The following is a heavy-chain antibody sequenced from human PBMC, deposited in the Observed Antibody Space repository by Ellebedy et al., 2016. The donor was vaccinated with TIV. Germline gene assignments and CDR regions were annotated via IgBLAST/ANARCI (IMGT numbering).Heavy chain of an antibody. CDR1: GYSISSGYY. V-gene: IGHV4-38-2*02. Sequence: MPGGSLRLSCSVTGYSISSGYYWVWIRQSPGKGLEWIGSIYPDGSTYYSPSLMSRVTISVNTSKNQFSLKLISVTAADTAVYYCARTGRSGSTGIDVWGQGTTVTVSS. CDR2: IYPDGST. J-gene: IGHJ6*02. CDR3: ARTGRSGSTGIDV. D-gene: IGHD1-14*01.